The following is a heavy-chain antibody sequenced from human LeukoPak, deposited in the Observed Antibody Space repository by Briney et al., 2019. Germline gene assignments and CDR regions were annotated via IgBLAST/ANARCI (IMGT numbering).Heavy chain of an antibody. CDR3: ARTSPTSHFDF. V-gene: IGHV3-74*01. J-gene: IGHJ4*02. D-gene: IGHD3-16*01. CDR2: INGDGSNS. CDR1: GFTFTTYW. Sequence: GGSLRLSCVASGFTFTTYWMHWVRQAPGKGLVWVSRINGDGSNSNYADSVKGRFTISRDNARNTLYLQMSGLRAEDTALYYCARTSPTSHFDFWGQGTLVTVSS.